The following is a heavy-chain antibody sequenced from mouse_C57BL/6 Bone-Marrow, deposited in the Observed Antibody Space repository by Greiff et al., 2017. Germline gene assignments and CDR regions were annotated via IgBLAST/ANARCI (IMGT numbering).Heavy chain of an antibody. CDR1: GYTFTNYW. Sequence: VQLQQSGAELVRPGTSVKMSCKASGYTFTNYWIGWAKQRPGHGLEWIGDIYPGGGYTNYNEKFKGKATLTADKSSSTAYIQFSSLTSEDSAIYYCARHSNYGYAMDYWGQGTSVTVSS. V-gene: IGHV1-63*01. CDR2: IYPGGGYT. J-gene: IGHJ4*01. D-gene: IGHD2-5*01. CDR3: ARHSNYGYAMDY.